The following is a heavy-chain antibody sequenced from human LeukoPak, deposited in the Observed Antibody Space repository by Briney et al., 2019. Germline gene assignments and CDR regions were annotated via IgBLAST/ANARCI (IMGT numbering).Heavy chain of an antibody. Sequence: GGSLRLSCAASGSIFSDYYMSWVRQAPGKGLEWVAYISGSTGTIFYADSVKGRFTISRDNARNSLYLQMNSLRAEDTAVYYCAGNGILTGYYLFDYWGQGTLVTVSS. D-gene: IGHD3-9*01. CDR2: ISGSTGTI. J-gene: IGHJ4*02. CDR1: GSIFSDYY. V-gene: IGHV3-11*04. CDR3: AGNGILTGYYLFDY.